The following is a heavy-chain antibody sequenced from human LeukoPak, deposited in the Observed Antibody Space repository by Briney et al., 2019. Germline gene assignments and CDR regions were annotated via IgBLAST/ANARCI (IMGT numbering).Heavy chain of an antibody. Sequence: GGSLRLSCVASGFIFRNYAMSWVRQAPGEGLEWVSGISDNGGGTYYADSVKGRFTISRDNSKNMLYLQMNSLRAEDTAVYYCARAQYDSSGYYWNYWGQGTLVTVSS. V-gene: IGHV3-23*01. CDR3: ARAQYDSSGYYWNY. CDR2: ISDNGGGT. J-gene: IGHJ4*02. CDR1: GFIFRNYA. D-gene: IGHD3-22*01.